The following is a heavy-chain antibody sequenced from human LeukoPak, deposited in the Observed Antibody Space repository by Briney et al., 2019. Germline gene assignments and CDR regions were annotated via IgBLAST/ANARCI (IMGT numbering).Heavy chain of an antibody. J-gene: IGHJ5*02. CDR1: GRSISSSSYY. D-gene: IGHD1-26*01. V-gene: IGHV4-39*07. Sequence: PSETLSLTCTVSGRSISSSSYYWGWIRQPPGKGLEWIGSIYYSGSTYYNPSLKSRVTISEDTSKNQVSLKLSSVTAADTAVYFCARVLGSYQFRFDPWGQGTLVTVSS. CDR3: ARVLGSYQFRFDP. CDR2: IYYSGST.